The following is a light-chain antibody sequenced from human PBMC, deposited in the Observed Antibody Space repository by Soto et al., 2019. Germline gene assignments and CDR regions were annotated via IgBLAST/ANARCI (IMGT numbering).Light chain of an antibody. CDR1: QSINSN. CDR2: GAS. J-gene: IGKJ1*01. Sequence: ERVMTQSPATLSVSPGERATLSCRASQSINSNLAWYQQKPGQAPRLLIYGASSRATGIPDRFSGSGSGTDFTLTSSRLEPEDSAVYYCQHYGSSPGTFGQGTKVDIK. V-gene: IGKV3-20*01. CDR3: QHYGSSPGT.